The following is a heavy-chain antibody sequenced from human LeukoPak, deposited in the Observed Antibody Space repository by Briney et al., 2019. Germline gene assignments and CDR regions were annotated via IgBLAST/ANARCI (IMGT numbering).Heavy chain of an antibody. CDR2: IYPVDSDT. CDR3: ARLWSSSQNFDY. Sequence: GEPLKISCQGSGYSFISYWIGWLGQMPGKGREWMGIIYPVDSDTRYSPSFQGQATISADKSISTAYLQWSSLKASDTAMYYCARLWSSSQNFDYWGQGTLVTVSS. V-gene: IGHV5-51*01. D-gene: IGHD6-13*01. CDR1: GYSFISYW. J-gene: IGHJ4*02.